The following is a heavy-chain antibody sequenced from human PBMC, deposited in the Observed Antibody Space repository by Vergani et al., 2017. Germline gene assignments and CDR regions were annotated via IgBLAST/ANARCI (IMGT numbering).Heavy chain of an antibody. V-gene: IGHV3-15*01. Sequence: EVQPVESGGGLVKPGGSLRLSCTTSGFTFSSAWMSWVRQAPGKGLEWVARIRPKTDGETTDYAAPVKGRFTISRDDSKNTLYLQMNSLKTEDTAVYYCTRGWYYDSIAYWAYWGQGTLVTVSS. CDR2: IRPKTDGETT. CDR3: TRGWYYDSIAYWAY. CDR1: GFTFSSAW. D-gene: IGHD3-22*01. J-gene: IGHJ4*02.